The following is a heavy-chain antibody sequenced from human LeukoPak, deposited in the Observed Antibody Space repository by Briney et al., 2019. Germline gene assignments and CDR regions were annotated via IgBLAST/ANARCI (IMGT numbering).Heavy chain of an antibody. CDR1: GGSISSSSYY. CDR2: IYYSGST. V-gene: IGHV4-39*01. CDR3: ARGPKYSYYDFWSGYSSGGFYI. D-gene: IGHD3-3*01. J-gene: IGHJ3*02. Sequence: SETLSLTCTVSGGSISSSSYYWGWIRQPPGKGLEWIGSIYYSGSTYYNPSLKSRVTISVDTSKNQFSLKLSSVTAADTAVYYCARGPKYSYYDFWSGYSSGGFYIWGQGTMVTVSS.